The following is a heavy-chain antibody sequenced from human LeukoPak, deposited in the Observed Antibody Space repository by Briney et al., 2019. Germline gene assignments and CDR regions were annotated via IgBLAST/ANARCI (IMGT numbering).Heavy chain of an antibody. D-gene: IGHD3-3*01. CDR1: GFISDDHG. Sequence: PWGSLRLSCAASGFISDDHGMHWVRQAPGKGLEWVSGISWSSGIIGYADSVKGRFTISRDNAKNSLDLQMESLRAEDTAVYYCAKDTGSPADAITMEDNAFDIWGQGTMVTVSS. CDR2: ISWSSGII. J-gene: IGHJ3*02. CDR3: AKDTGSPADAITMEDNAFDI. V-gene: IGHV3-9*02.